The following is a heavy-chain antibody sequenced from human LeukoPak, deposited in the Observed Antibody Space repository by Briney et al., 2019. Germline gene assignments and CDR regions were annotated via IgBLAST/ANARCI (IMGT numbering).Heavy chain of an antibody. V-gene: IGHV3-23*01. J-gene: IGHJ4*02. CDR1: GFTFSSYA. D-gene: IGHD3-22*01. Sequence: GGSLRLSCAASGFTFSSYAMSWVRQAPGKGLEWVSAISGSGGSTYYADSVKGRFTISRDNSKNTLYLQMNSLRAEDTAVYYCAKVEDYYDGSGYYYWGQGTLVTVSS. CDR2: ISGSGGST. CDR3: AKVEDYYDGSGYYY.